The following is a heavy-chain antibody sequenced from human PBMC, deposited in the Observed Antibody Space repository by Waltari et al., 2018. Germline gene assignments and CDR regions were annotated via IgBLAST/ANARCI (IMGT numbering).Heavy chain of an antibody. CDR2: INHSGST. D-gene: IGHD3-3*01. CDR1: GGSFSGYY. J-gene: IGHJ4*02. CDR3: ARTSITIFGVVIRFDY. V-gene: IGHV4-34*01. Sequence: QVQLQQWGAGLLKPSETLSLTCAVYGGSFSGYYWSWIRQPPGKGLEWIGEINHSGSTNYNPSLKSRVTISVDTSENQFSLKLSSVTAADTAVYYCARTSITIFGVVIRFDYWGQGTLVTVSS.